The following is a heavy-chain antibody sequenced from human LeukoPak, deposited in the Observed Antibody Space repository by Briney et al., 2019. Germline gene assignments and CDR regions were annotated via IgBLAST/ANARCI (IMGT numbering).Heavy chain of an antibody. D-gene: IGHD2-15*01. V-gene: IGHV3-7*01. CDR3: ARFGYVAAVDV. Sequence: PGGSLRLSCAASGFSFSAYWMTWVRQAPGTGLDWVANINPAGSETYYVDPVKGRFSISRDNAKNLVYLQMSSLRAEDTAVYHCARFGYVAAVDVWGQGTPVTVSS. J-gene: IGHJ4*02. CDR1: GFSFSAYW. CDR2: INPAGSET.